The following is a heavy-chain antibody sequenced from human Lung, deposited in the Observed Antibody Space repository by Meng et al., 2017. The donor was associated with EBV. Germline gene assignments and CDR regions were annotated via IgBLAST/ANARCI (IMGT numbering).Heavy chain of an antibody. D-gene: IGHD4-17*01. CDR1: GGSISSGYV. J-gene: IGHJ5*02. CDR3: ARHAEYGDYTSYFDP. CDR2: IFYTGNA. Sequence: EEVPGLGTLTETRSLTCTVSGGSISSGYVWGWIGQPPGKGVEWLGTIFYTGNAYYSQNLKTRITLSADTSKNHFSLILRSVTAADTAVYFCARHAEYGDYTSYFDPWGQGTLVTVSS. V-gene: IGHV4-39*01.